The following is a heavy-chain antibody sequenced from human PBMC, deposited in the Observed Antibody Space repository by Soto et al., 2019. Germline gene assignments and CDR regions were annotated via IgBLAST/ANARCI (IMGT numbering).Heavy chain of an antibody. V-gene: IGHV3-23*01. Sequence: GGSLRLSCAASGFTFSSHVMNWVRQAPGKGLEWVAAISGGGGTTFYGDSVEGRFTMSRDNAKNTLYLQMNSLRAEDTAVYYCAIRASYYDSSGYFDYWGQGTLVTVSS. CDR1: GFTFSSHV. J-gene: IGHJ4*02. CDR2: ISGGGGTT. D-gene: IGHD3-22*01. CDR3: AIRASYYDSSGYFDY.